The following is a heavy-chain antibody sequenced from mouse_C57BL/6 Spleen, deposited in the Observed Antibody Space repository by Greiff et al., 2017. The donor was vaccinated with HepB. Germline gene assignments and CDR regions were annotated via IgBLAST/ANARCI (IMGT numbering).Heavy chain of an antibody. CDR3: ARGDYGSSLYWYFDV. CDR2: FHPYNDDT. CDR1: GYTFTTYP. J-gene: IGHJ1*03. D-gene: IGHD1-1*01. Sequence: VQLQQSGAELVKPGASVKMSCKASGYTFTTYPIEWMKQNHGKSLEWIGNFHPYNDDTKYNEKFKGKATLTVEKSSSTVYLELSRLTSDDSAVYYCARGDYGSSLYWYFDVWGTGTTVTVSS. V-gene: IGHV1-47*01.